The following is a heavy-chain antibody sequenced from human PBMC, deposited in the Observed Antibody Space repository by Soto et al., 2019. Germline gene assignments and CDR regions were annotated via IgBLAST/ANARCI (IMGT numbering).Heavy chain of an antibody. CDR3: VKDRYVDY. V-gene: IGHV3-64D*06. Sequence: PGGSLRLSCSVFGFTFSTYAMHWVRQAPGKGLQYVSSISSNGGSTYYADSVKGRLTISRDNSKNTLYLQMSSLRVEVTAVYYCVKDRYVDYWGQGTLVTVSS. CDR1: GFTFSTYA. J-gene: IGHJ4*02. CDR2: ISSNGGST.